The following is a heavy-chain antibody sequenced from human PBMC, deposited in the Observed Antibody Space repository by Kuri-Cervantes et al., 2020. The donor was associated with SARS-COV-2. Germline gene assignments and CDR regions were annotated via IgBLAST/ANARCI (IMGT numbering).Heavy chain of an antibody. CDR3: ARSKVGATTSYFDY. V-gene: IGHV3-7*05. CDR1: GFTFSSYW. J-gene: IGHJ4*02. Sequence: GSLRLSCAASGFTFSSYWMSWVRQAPGKGLEWVANIKQDGSEKYYVDSVKGRFTISRDNAKNSLYLQMNSLRAEDTAVYYCARSKVGATTSYFDYWGQGTLVTVSS. D-gene: IGHD1-26*01. CDR2: IKQDGSEK.